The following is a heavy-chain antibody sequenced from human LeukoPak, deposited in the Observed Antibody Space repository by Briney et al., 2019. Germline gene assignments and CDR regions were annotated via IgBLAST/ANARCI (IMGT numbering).Heavy chain of an antibody. CDR3: ARLPTALAYSSGWEGGYFDY. CDR2: IYYSGST. CDR1: GGSISSSSYY. D-gene: IGHD6-19*01. Sequence: SETLSLTCTVSGGSISSSSYYWGWIRQPPGKGLEWIGSIYYSGSTYYNPSLKSRVTISVDTSKNQFSLKLSSVTAADTAVYYCARLPTALAYSSGWEGGYFDYWGQGTLVTVSS. J-gene: IGHJ4*02. V-gene: IGHV4-39*01.